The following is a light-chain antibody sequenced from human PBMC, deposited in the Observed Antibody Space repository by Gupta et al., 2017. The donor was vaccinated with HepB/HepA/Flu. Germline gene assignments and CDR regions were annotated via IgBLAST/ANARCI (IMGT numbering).Light chain of an antibody. J-gene: IGKJ1*01. Sequence: DIQMTQSPSSLSASVGDRVTITCRASQGISNYLAWYQQKPGKVPKLLIYAASTLQSGVPSRFSGSGSGTEFTLTTSSLQPEDVATYYCQKYNSAPLTWTFGQGTKVEIK. V-gene: IGKV1-27*01. CDR3: QKYNSAPLTWT. CDR2: AAS. CDR1: QGISNY.